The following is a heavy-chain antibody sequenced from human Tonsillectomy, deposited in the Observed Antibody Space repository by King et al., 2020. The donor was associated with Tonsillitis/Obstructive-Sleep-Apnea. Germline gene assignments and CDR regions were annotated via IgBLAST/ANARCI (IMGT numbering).Heavy chain of an antibody. V-gene: IGHV1-2*04. CDR1: GYTFTGYC. CDR3: ASAPNLGGAQFDY. Sequence: QLVQSGAEVKKPGASVKVSCKASGYTFTGYCMHWVLQAPGQGLEWMGWINPNSGGTNYAQKFQGWVTMTRDTSISTTYMELSRLRSDDTAVYYCASAPNLGGAQFDYWGQGTLVTVSS. D-gene: IGHD3-16*01. J-gene: IGHJ4*02. CDR2: INPNSGGT.